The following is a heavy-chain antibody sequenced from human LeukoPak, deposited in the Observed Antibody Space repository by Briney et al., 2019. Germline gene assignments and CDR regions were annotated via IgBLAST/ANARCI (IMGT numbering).Heavy chain of an antibody. CDR3: ARDPHSGSYQYYFDY. J-gene: IGHJ4*02. CDR1: GYTFTSYY. Sequence: GASVKVSCKASGYTFTSYYMHWVRQAPGQGLEWMGIINPSGGSTSYAQKSQGRVTMTRDTSTSTVYMELSSLRSEDTAVYYCARDPHSGSYQYYFDYWGQGTLVTVSS. D-gene: IGHD1-26*01. CDR2: INPSGGST. V-gene: IGHV1-46*01.